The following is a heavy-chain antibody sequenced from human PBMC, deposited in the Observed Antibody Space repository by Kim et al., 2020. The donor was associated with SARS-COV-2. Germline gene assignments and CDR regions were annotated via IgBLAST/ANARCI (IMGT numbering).Heavy chain of an antibody. CDR3: ARGVGAIDY. Sequence: SNKYYADSGKGRFTISRDNSRNTLYLQMNSLRAEDTAVYYCARGVGAIDYWGQGTLVTVSS. V-gene: IGHV3-30-3*01. J-gene: IGHJ4*02. CDR2: SNK. D-gene: IGHD1-26*01.